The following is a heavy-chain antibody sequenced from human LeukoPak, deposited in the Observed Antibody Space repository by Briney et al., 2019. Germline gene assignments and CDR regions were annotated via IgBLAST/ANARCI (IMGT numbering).Heavy chain of an antibody. CDR3: ARAPSEIGGYYPEYFRH. CDR1: GFTFSSYW. J-gene: IGHJ1*01. CDR2: IKSDGST. V-gene: IGHV3-74*01. D-gene: IGHD3-22*01. Sequence: GGSLRFSCAAPGFTFSSYWMHWVRQAPGKGLVWVSRIKSDGSTNYADSVKGRFTISRDNAKNTLSLQMNSLRAEDTGVYYCARAPSEIGGYYPEYFRHWGQGTLVTVSS.